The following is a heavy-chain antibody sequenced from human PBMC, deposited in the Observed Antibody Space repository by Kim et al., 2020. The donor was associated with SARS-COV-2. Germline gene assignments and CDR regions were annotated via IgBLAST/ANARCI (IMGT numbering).Heavy chain of an antibody. Sequence: GSKFYESSVRGRFTVTRDNSKNTLYLQMVSLRTDDTAVYYCARATWGFPGSWGQGALVTVTS. CDR2: GSK. D-gene: IGHD3-16*01. CDR3: ARATWGFPGS. V-gene: IGHV3-64*01. J-gene: IGHJ5*02.